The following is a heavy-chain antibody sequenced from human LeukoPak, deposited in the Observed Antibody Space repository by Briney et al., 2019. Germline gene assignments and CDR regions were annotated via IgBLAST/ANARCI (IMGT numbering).Heavy chain of an antibody. V-gene: IGHV3-23*01. CDR1: GLTFSNFA. J-gene: IGHJ4*02. CDR3: ASNLMTTRGGLAY. CDR2: ISGSGGST. Sequence: GGSLGLSCAVSGLTFSNFAMTWVRQAPGKGLEWVASISGSGGSTYYAASVKGRFTLSRDNSQNTLFLRMTNLRVEDTATYFCASNLMTTRGGLAYWGQGTLVTVSS. D-gene: IGHD1-14*01.